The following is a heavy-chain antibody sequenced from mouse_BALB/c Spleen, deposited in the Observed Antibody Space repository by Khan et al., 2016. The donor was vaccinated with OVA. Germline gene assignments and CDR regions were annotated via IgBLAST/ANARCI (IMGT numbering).Heavy chain of an antibody. J-gene: IGHJ3*01. CDR2: IIPSTDYT. CDR3: AKEGAYYRSDGWFAY. D-gene: IGHD2-14*01. Sequence: QVQLQQSGAELARPGASVKMSCKASGYTFTTYTIHWVKQRPGQGLEWIEYIIPSTDYTTYNQKFKDKATLTADKSSSTAYMQLSSLTSDDSAVYYCAKEGAYYRSDGWFAYWGQGTLVTVSA. CDR1: GYTFTTYT. V-gene: IGHV1-4*01.